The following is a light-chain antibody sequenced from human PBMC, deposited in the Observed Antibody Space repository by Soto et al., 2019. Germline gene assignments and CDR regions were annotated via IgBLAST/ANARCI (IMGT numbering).Light chain of an antibody. CDR3: SSYAASNNFYFV. CDR2: EVT. V-gene: IGLV2-8*01. CDR1: SSDVGSNNY. Sequence: QSALTQPPSASGSPGQSVTISCTGTSSDVGSNNYVSWYQQYPGRAPKLMIYEVTKRPSGVPDRFSGSKSGNTASLTVSGLQAEDEADYYCSSYAASNNFYFVFGGGTKLTVL. J-gene: IGLJ3*02.